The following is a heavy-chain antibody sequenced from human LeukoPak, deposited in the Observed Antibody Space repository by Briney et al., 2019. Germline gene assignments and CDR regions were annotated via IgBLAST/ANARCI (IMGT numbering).Heavy chain of an antibody. CDR2: IYDSGTT. V-gene: IGHV4-59*01. Sequence: PSETLSLTCTVSGGSFGNYYGSWIRQPPGKGLEWIGYIYDSGTTNYNPSLKSRVTISVDTATNQFSLKLRSVTAADTAVYYCARGDRGNWFDPWGQGTLVTVSS. D-gene: IGHD2-15*01. CDR3: ARGDRGNWFDP. J-gene: IGHJ5*02. CDR1: GGSFGNYY.